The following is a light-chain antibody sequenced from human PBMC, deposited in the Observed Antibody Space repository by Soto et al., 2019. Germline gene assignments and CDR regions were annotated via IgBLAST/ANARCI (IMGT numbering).Light chain of an antibody. CDR1: SSDVGAYNY. Sequence: QSALTQPASVSGSPGQSITISCTGTSSDVGAYNYVSWYQQHPGKVPKLMIYDVSNRPSGVSNRFSGSKSGNTASLTLSGLQAEDEADYYCSSYTNSKSYVFVTGTKVTVL. CDR2: DVS. CDR3: SSYTNSKSYV. J-gene: IGLJ1*01. V-gene: IGLV2-14*03.